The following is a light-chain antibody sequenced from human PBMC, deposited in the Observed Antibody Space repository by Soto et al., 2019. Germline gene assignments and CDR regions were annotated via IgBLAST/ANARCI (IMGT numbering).Light chain of an antibody. Sequence: DIVMTQSPDSLAVSLGERATINCKSSQSVLYSSNNKNYLAWYQQRPVQPPKLLIYWASTRESGVPARFSGSGSGTDFTLTTTSLQAEDVAVYYCQQYDSTPPAFGQGTKLEIK. CDR3: QQYDSTPPA. CDR1: QSVLYSSNNKNY. J-gene: IGKJ2*01. V-gene: IGKV4-1*01. CDR2: WAS.